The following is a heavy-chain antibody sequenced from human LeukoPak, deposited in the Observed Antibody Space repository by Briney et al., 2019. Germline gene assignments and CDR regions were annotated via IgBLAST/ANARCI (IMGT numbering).Heavy chain of an antibody. V-gene: IGHV3-48*04. Sequence: GGSLRLSCAASGFTFSTYSMKWVRQAPGKGLEWVSYISDSSAMYYADSVKGRFTISRDDSRNTLYLQTNSLRGDDAAVYYCAKDVGKWESLHFFDYWGQGTLVTVSS. D-gene: IGHD1-26*01. J-gene: IGHJ4*02. CDR1: GFTFSTYS. CDR3: AKDVGKWESLHFFDY. CDR2: ISDSSAM.